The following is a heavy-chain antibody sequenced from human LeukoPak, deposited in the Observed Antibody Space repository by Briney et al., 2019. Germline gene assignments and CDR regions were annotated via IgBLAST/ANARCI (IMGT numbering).Heavy chain of an antibody. CDR2: ISSSSSAI. Sequence: GGSLRLSCAASGFTFSSYEMNWVRQAPGKGLEWVSCISSSSSAIYYADSVKGRFTISRDNAKNSLYLQMHSLRDEDTAVYYCAIDSSSWPIEYCQHWGQGTLVTVSS. V-gene: IGHV3-48*02. CDR1: GFTFSSYE. CDR3: AIDSSSWPIEYCQH. J-gene: IGHJ1*01. D-gene: IGHD6-13*01.